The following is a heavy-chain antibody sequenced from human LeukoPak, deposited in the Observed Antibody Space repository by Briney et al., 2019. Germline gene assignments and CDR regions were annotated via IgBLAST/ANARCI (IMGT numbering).Heavy chain of an antibody. J-gene: IGHJ4*03. D-gene: IGHD5/OR15-5a*01. CDR2: IHTSGTA. CDR1: GGSISSYL. CDR3: ATEQVSASAWGFDY. V-gene: IGHV4-4*07. Sequence: SETLSLTCTVSGGSISSYLWSWIRQPAGKGLEWLGRIHTSGTATYSPSLQSRVTMSVDTSKKQISLRLSSVTAADTAVYYCATEQVSASAWGFDYWGQGTTVTVSS.